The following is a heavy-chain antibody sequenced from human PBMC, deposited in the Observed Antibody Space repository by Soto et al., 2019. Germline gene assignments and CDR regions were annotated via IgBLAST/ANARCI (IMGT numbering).Heavy chain of an antibody. CDR1: GFTFSSYA. CDR3: ASLNVDTAMATYNYYYYGMDV. Sequence: PGGSLRLSCAASGFTFSSYAMHWVRQAPGKGLEWVAVISYDGSNKYYADSVKGRFTISRDNSKNTLYLQMNSLRAEDTAVYYCASLNVDTAMATYNYYYYGMDVWGQGTTVTSP. V-gene: IGHV3-30-3*01. CDR2: ISYDGSNK. D-gene: IGHD5-18*01. J-gene: IGHJ6*02.